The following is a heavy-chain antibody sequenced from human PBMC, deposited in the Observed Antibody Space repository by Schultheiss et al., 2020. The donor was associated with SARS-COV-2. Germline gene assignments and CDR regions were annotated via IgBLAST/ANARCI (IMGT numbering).Heavy chain of an antibody. V-gene: IGHV3-74*01. J-gene: IGHJ6*03. Sequence: GGSLRLSCAASGFTFSSYWMHWVRQAPGKGLVWVSRINSDGSSTSYADSVKGRFTISRDNAKNTLYLQMNSLRAEDTAVYYCATGYSYGFQYYYFMDVWGKGTTVTVSS. CDR1: GFTFSSYW. CDR2: INSDGSST. D-gene: IGHD5-18*01. CDR3: ATGYSYGFQYYYFMDV.